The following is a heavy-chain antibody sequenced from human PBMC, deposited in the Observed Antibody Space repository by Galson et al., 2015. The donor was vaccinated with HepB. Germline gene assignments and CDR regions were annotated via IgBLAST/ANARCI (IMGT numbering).Heavy chain of an antibody. CDR2: IVVGSGNT. CDR3: ARAQPYCGGDCYFDY. Sequence: SVKVSCKASGFTFTSSAMQWVRQARGQRLEWIGWIVVGSGNTNYAQKFQERVTITRDMSTSTAYMELSSLRSEDTAVYYCARAQPYCGGDCYFDYWGQGTLVTVSS. V-gene: IGHV1-58*02. CDR1: GFTFTSSA. D-gene: IGHD2-21*02. J-gene: IGHJ4*02.